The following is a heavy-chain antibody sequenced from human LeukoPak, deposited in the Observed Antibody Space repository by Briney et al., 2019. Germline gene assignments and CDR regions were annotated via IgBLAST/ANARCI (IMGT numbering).Heavy chain of an antibody. Sequence: GGSLRLSCAASGFTFSSYAMSWVRQAPGKGLEWVSGISGSGSGGSTYYADSVKGRFTISRDNSKNTLYLQMNSLRAEDTAVYYCAKTGPEPAIIQYFDYWGQGTLVTVSS. J-gene: IGHJ4*02. CDR1: GFTFSSYA. CDR2: ISGSGSGGST. V-gene: IGHV3-23*01. CDR3: AKTGPEPAIIQYFDY. D-gene: IGHD1-14*01.